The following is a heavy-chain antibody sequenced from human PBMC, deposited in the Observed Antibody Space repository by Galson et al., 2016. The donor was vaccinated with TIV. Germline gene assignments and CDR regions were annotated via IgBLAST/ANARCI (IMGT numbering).Heavy chain of an antibody. Sequence: TLSLTCTVSGGSISSGSYYWSWIRQPAGKGLEWIGYVFTSGGTNDNDSPSLNSRVTISADFSKNQFSLSLSSVTAADTAVYYCARGPDSYNLDYWGQGLLVTVSS. CDR2: VFTSGGT. V-gene: IGHV4-61*09. CDR3: ARGPDSYNLDY. J-gene: IGHJ4*02. CDR1: GGSISSGSYY. D-gene: IGHD3-10*01.